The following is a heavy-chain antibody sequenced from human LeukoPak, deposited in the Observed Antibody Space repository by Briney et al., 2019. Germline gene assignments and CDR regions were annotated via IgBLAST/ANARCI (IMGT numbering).Heavy chain of an antibody. Sequence: SETLSLTCAVSGCSISSSNLWRLVRQPPGKGLEWIGEFYHSGSTNYNPSIKRRVTISVDKSKHQLSLKLSSVTAADTAVYYCARGSGIAAAGIVYWGQGTLVTVSS. D-gene: IGHD6-13*01. CDR1: GCSISSSNL. J-gene: IGHJ4*02. CDR3: ARGSGIAAAGIVY. CDR2: FYHSGST. V-gene: IGHV4-4*02.